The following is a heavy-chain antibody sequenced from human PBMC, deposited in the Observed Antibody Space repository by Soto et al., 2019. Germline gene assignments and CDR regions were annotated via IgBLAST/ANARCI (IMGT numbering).Heavy chain of an antibody. CDR3: AKARDSSGPNWFDP. Sequence: GGSLRLSCAASGFTFSSYAMHWVRQAPGKGLEWVAVISDDGSDEYYADSVRGRFTISRDNTKNTLFLQMNSLRAEDTAVYYCAKARDSSGPNWFDPWGQGTLVTVSS. CDR2: ISDDGSDE. D-gene: IGHD3-22*01. J-gene: IGHJ5*02. V-gene: IGHV3-30*18. CDR1: GFTFSSYA.